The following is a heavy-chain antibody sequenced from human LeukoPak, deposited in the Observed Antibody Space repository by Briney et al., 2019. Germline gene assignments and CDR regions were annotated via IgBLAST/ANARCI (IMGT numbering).Heavy chain of an antibody. CDR2: IYYSGST. CDR3: ARSIAVAPFDS. D-gene: IGHD6-19*01. J-gene: IGHJ4*02. CDR1: GGSISSYY. V-gene: IGHV4-59*01. Sequence: PSETLSLTCTVSGGSISSYYWSWIRQPPGKGLEWIGYIYYSGSTNYNPSLKSRVTISVDTSKNQFSLKLSSVTAADTAVYYCARSIAVAPFDSWGQGTLVTVSS.